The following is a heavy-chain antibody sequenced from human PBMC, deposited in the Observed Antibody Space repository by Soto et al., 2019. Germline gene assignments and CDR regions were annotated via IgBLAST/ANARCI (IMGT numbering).Heavy chain of an antibody. CDR2: ISAHNGNT. CDR1: GYTFTDHG. D-gene: IGHD6-19*01. CDR3: ASGQKWVAYYFDY. J-gene: IGHJ4*02. Sequence: QVQLVQSGAEVKEPGASVKVSCTASGYTFTDHGISWVRQAPGQGLEWLGWISAHNGNTDYAQRYQGRVTMTTDTSTSTAYMELRSLRPDDTAVYYCASGQKWVAYYFDYWGQGTLVTVSS. V-gene: IGHV1-18*01.